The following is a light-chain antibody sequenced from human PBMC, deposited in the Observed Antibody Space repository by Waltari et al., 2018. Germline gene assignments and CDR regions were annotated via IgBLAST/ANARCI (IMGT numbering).Light chain of an antibody. CDR1: QGISSY. V-gene: IGKV1-9*01. CDR3: QQLNSYPLT. J-gene: IGKJ3*01. Sequence: IQLTQSPSSLSASVGARVTITCRASQGISSYLAWYQQKPGNAPKLLIYAASTLQSGVPSRFSGSGSGTDFTLTISSLQPEDFATYYCQQLNSYPLTFGPGTKVDIK. CDR2: AAS.